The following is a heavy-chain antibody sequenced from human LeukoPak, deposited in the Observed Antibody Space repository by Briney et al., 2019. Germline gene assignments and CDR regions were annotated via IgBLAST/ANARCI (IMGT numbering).Heavy chain of an antibody. CDR2: ISGSGGST. V-gene: IGHV3-23*01. Sequence: GESLRLSCAASGFTFTTYWMSWVRQAPGKGLEWVSAISGSGGSTYYADSVKGRFTISRDNSKNTLFLQMNSLRAEDTAVYYCAKGYYGSGSYGWFDYWGQGTLVTVSS. J-gene: IGHJ4*02. CDR3: AKGYYGSGSYGWFDY. CDR1: GFTFTTYW. D-gene: IGHD3-10*01.